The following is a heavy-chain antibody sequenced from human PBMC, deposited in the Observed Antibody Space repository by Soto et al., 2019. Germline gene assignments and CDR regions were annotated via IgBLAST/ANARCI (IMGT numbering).Heavy chain of an antibody. V-gene: IGHV3-15*01. CDR1: GFNLSHPW. J-gene: IGHJ4*02. Sequence: GSLRLSCVASGFNLSHPWMTWVRQAAGKGMEWVGRIKSKTDGGTADYAAPVKGRATISRDDSKNTVYLQMNSLKTEDTAVYYCTSGIYYDILTGYHNVAYWGQGALVTVSS. CDR2: IKSKTDGGTA. CDR3: TSGIYYDILTGYHNVAY. D-gene: IGHD3-9*01.